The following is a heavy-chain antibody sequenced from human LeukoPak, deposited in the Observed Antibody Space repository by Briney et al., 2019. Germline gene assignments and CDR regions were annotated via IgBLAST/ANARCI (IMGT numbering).Heavy chain of an antibody. CDR3: ARQTPVGTAMVTSMDY. Sequence: GESLKISCKGSGYSSTSYWIGWVRQMPGKGLEWMGIIYPGDSDTRYSPSFQGQVTISADKSISTAYLQWSSLKASDTAMYYCARQTPVGTAMVTSMDYWGQGTLVTVSS. CDR1: GYSSTSYW. V-gene: IGHV5-51*01. CDR2: IYPGDSDT. J-gene: IGHJ4*02. D-gene: IGHD5-18*01.